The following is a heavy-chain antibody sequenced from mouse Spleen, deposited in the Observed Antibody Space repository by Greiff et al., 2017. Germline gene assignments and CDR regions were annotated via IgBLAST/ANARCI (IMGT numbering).Heavy chain of an antibody. V-gene: IGHV5-17*01. D-gene: IGHD3-1*01. CDR2: ISSGSSTI. CDR1: GFTFSDYG. J-gene: IGHJ1*03. CDR3: ARKRASGYFDV. Sequence: EVQRVESGGGLVKPGGSLKLSCAASGFTFSDYGMHWVRQAPEKGLEWVAYISSGSSTIYYADTVKGRFTISRDNAKNTLFLQMTSLRSEDTAMYYCARKRASGYFDVWGTGTTVTVSS.